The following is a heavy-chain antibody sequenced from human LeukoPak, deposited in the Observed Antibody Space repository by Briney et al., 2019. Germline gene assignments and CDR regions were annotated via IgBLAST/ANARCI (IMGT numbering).Heavy chain of an antibody. CDR2: IKQDGIEK. CDR1: GFTLSTFW. Sequence: GGSLRLSCAASGFTLSTFWMGWVRQTPGKGLEWVANIKQDGIEKYYVESVRGRFTISRDNAKNSLFLQMNSLRAEDTAVYYCAGDRFYGDYAGVADYWGQGTLVTVSS. D-gene: IGHD4-17*01. V-gene: IGHV3-7*01. CDR3: AGDRFYGDYAGVADY. J-gene: IGHJ4*02.